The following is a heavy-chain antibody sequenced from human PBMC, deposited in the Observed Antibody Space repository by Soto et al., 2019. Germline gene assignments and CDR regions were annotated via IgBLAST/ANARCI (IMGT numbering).Heavy chain of an antibody. CDR3: ARGGHIAVVTASFDT. CDR1: GYTFNTYY. Sequence: QVQLVQSGAEVRKPGASVKGSCRPSGYTFNTYYLHWLRQAPGQALEWMGVIHPSGGGTTYAQKFLDRVTVTRDTATTTVFMELSSLISDATAVYYCARGGHIAVVTASFDTWGQGTLVTVSS. V-gene: IGHV1-46*02. CDR2: IHPSGGGT. D-gene: IGHD2-21*02. J-gene: IGHJ4*02.